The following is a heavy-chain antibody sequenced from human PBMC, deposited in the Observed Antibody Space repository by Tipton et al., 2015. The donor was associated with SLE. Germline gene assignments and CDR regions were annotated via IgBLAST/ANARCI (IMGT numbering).Heavy chain of an antibody. Sequence: TLSLTCSVSGASITSSHWSWIRQSPGKGLEWIGYIHYTGDTKDNPSLKSRVSVSVDTSKNQISLTLTSVTAADTAVYYCAKEHREWGAPQGHFYYGLDVWGPGTAVTVSS. CDR3: AKEHREWGAPQGHFYYGLDV. V-gene: IGHV4-59*01. D-gene: IGHD3-3*01. CDR2: IHYTGDT. J-gene: IGHJ6*02. CDR1: GASITSSH.